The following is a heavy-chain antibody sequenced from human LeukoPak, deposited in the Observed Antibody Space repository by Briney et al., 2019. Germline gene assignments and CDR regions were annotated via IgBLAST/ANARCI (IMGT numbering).Heavy chain of an antibody. CDR2: IYTSGST. J-gene: IGHJ4*02. Sequence: PSETLSLTCTVSGGSISSYYWSWIRQPAGKGLEWIGRIYTSGSTNYNPSLKRRVTMSVDTSKNQFSLKLSSVTAADTAVYYCARSPILRYFAWPIFFDYWGQGTLVTVSP. CDR1: GGSISSYY. V-gene: IGHV4-4*07. D-gene: IGHD3-9*01. CDR3: ARSPILRYFAWPIFFDY.